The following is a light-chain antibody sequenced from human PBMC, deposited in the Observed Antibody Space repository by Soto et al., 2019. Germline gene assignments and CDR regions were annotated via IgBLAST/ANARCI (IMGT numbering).Light chain of an antibody. CDR1: SSNIGSKT. J-gene: IGLJ1*01. Sequence: VLTQPPSASGTPGQRVTMSCSGISSNIGSKTVNWYQQLPGTAPKLLIYSNYQRPSGVPDRFSGSKSGTSASLAISGLQSEDEADYYCSAWDASLNGYVFGNGTKVTVL. V-gene: IGLV1-44*01. CDR3: SAWDASLNGYV. CDR2: SNY.